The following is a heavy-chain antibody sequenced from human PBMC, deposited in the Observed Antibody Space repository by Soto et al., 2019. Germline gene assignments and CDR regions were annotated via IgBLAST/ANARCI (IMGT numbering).Heavy chain of an antibody. Sequence: QVQLVESGGGVVQPGRSLRLSCAASGFTFSSYALHWVRQAPGKGLEWVAVISYDGNNKYYADSVKGRFTISRDNSKNTLYLQMNSLRAEDTAVYYCARAGCDGGSCYTLVGLRYGMDVW. CDR1: GFTFSSYA. D-gene: IGHD2-15*01. J-gene: IGHJ6*01. CDR2: ISYDGNNK. CDR3: ARAGCDGGSCYTLVGLRYGMDV. V-gene: IGHV3-30-3*01.